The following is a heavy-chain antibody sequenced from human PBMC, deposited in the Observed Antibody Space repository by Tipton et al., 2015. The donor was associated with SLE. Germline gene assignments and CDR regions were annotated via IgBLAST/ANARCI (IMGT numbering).Heavy chain of an antibody. V-gene: IGHV4-39*07. CDR3: ARKGGMSWFDP. CDR1: GGSISSSSDY. J-gene: IGHJ5*02. Sequence: TLSLTCTVSGGSISSSSDYWGWIRQPPGKGLEWIGSIYYSGSTYYNPSLKSRVTISVDTSKNQFSLRLSSVTAADTAVYYCARKGGMSWFDPWGQGTLVTVSS. CDR2: IYYSGST.